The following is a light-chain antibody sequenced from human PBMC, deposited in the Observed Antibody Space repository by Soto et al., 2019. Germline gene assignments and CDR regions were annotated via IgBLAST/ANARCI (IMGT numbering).Light chain of an antibody. CDR3: LQYDSSSST. CDR2: KAS. V-gene: IGKV1-5*03. Sequence: DIQMTQSPSTLSASVGDRVTITCRASQSISSWLAWYQQKPGKAPKLLIYKASSLESGVPSRFSGSGSGTEFTLAISSVQADEFATYFCLQYDSSSSTFGQGTKVEIK. J-gene: IGKJ1*01. CDR1: QSISSW.